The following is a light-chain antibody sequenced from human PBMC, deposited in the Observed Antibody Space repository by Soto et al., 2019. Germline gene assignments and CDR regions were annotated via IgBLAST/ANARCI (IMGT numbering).Light chain of an antibody. CDR3: QSYDSSLSGWV. Sequence: QPVLTQPPSVSGAPGQRATISCTGSSSNIGAGYDVHWYQQLPGTAPKLLIYGNSNRPSGVPDRFSGSKSGTSASLAITGLQAEDEADYYCQSYDSSLSGWVFGGGTQLTVL. V-gene: IGLV1-40*01. J-gene: IGLJ3*02. CDR1: SSNIGAGYD. CDR2: GNS.